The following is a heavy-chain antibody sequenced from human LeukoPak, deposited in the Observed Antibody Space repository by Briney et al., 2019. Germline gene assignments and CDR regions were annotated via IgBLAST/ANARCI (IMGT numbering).Heavy chain of an antibody. J-gene: IGHJ4*02. Sequence: GESLKISCTGSGYSFTSYWIGWVRQMPGKGLEWMGIIYPGDSDTRYSPSFQGQVTISADKSISTAYLQWSSLKASDTAMYYCARQPGAYCGGDCYRDYWGQGTLVTASS. CDR2: IYPGDSDT. D-gene: IGHD2-21*01. CDR1: GYSFTSYW. CDR3: ARQPGAYCGGDCYRDY. V-gene: IGHV5-51*01.